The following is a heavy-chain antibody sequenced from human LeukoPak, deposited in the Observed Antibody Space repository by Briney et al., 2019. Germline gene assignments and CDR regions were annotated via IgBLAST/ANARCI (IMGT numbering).Heavy chain of an antibody. J-gene: IGHJ4*02. CDR1: GGSISSYY. V-gene: IGHV4-4*07. CDR3: AREGYSNEFDY. D-gene: IGHD4-11*01. CDR2: IYTSGST. Sequence: SETLSLTCTVSGGSISSYYWSWIRQPAGKGLEWIGRIYTSGSTNYNPSLKSRVTISVDTSKNKFSLKLSSVTAADTAVYYCAREGYSNEFDYWGEGTLVIVSS.